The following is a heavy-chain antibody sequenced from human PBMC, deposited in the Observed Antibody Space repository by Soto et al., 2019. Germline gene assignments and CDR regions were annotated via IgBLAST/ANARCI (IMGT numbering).Heavy chain of an antibody. D-gene: IGHD3-3*01. V-gene: IGHV1-69*13. CDR1: GGTFSSNP. Sequence: AVKVSCKCFGGTFSSNPITWTRQAPGQGFEWIGTIIPIFGSATYAQKFQGRVTITADEHTNTAYMELSSLRSEDTAIYYCERDTSGYDPNWFDPWGQGTQVTVSS. CDR3: ERDTSGYDPNWFDP. J-gene: IGHJ5*02. CDR2: IIPIFGSA.